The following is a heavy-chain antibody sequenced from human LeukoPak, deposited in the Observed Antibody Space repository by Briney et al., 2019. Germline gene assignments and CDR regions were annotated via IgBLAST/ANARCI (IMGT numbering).Heavy chain of an antibody. Sequence: GGSLRLSCAASGFTFSSYGMHWVRQAPGKGLEWVAVISYDGSNKYYADSVKGRFTISRDNSKNTLYLQTNSLRAEDTAVYYCAKDGSIAVAGTGGVGYWGQGTLATVSS. D-gene: IGHD6-19*01. CDR2: ISYDGSNK. CDR3: AKDGSIAVAGTGGVGY. J-gene: IGHJ4*02. CDR1: GFTFSSYG. V-gene: IGHV3-30*18.